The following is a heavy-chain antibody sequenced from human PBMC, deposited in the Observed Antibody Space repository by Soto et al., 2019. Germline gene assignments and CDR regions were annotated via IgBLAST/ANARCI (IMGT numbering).Heavy chain of an antibody. CDR3: VDSSWDAEYFPH. CDR1: GGSISSSSYY. V-gene: IGHV4-39*01. J-gene: IGHJ1*01. Sequence: QLQLQESGPGLVKPSETLSLTCTVSGGSISSSSYYWGWIRQPPGKGLEWIGSIYYSGSTYYNPSLKSRVTISVDASKNQFSLKLSSVTAADTAVYYCVDSSWDAEYFPHWGQGTLVTVSS. CDR2: IYYSGST. D-gene: IGHD6-13*01.